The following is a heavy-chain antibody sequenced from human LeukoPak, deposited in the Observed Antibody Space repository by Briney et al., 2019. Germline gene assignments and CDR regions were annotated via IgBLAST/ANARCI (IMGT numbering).Heavy chain of an antibody. V-gene: IGHV3-20*04. J-gene: IGHJ4*02. Sequence: PGGSLRLSCAASGFTFDDHGMSWVRQAPGKGLEWVSGIKWDGGRTGYADSVKGRFTISRDNAKNSLYLQMNSLRAEDTAVYYCARGKWFGELGFDYWGQGTLVTVSS. CDR3: ARGKWFGELGFDY. CDR2: IKWDGGRT. CDR1: GFTFDDHG. D-gene: IGHD3-10*01.